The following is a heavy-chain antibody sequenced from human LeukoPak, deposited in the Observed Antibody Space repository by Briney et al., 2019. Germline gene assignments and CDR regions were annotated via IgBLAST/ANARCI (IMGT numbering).Heavy chain of an antibody. Sequence: SETLSLTCAVYGGSFSGYYWSWIRQPPGRGLEWIGEINHSGSTNYNPSLKSRVTISVDTSKNQFSLKLSSVTAADTAVYYCAVVTYYYDSSGYYRDYWGQGTLVTVSS. D-gene: IGHD3-22*01. V-gene: IGHV4-34*01. CDR3: AVVTYYYDSSGYYRDY. CDR2: INHSGST. CDR1: GGSFSGYY. J-gene: IGHJ4*02.